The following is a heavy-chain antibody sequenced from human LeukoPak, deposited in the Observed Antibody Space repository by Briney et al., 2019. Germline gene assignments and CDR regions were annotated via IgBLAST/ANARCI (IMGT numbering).Heavy chain of an antibody. V-gene: IGHV1-69*13. CDR3: ARGMEPYYYMDV. Sequence: SVKVSCKASRGTFSSYAISWVRQAPGQGLEWMGRIIPIFGTANYAQKFQGRVTITADESTSTAYMELSSLRSEDTAVYYCARGMEPYYYMDVWGKGTTVTVSS. CDR2: IIPIFGTA. CDR1: RGTFSSYA. J-gene: IGHJ6*03. D-gene: IGHD1-26*01.